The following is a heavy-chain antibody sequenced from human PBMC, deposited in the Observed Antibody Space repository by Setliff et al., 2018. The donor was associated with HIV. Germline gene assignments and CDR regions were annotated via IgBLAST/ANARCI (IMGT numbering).Heavy chain of an antibody. J-gene: IGHJ4*02. CDR3: ARGRGSSSSWPIDY. CDR2: IYTSGST. Sequence: SETLSLTCTVSGGSISSNYWSWIRQPPGKGLEWIGYIYTSGSTNYNPSLKSRVTISIDTSKNQFSLKLSSVTAADTAVYFCARGRGSSSSWPIDYWGQGTLVTVSS. D-gene: IGHD6-13*01. CDR1: GGSISSNY. V-gene: IGHV4-4*09.